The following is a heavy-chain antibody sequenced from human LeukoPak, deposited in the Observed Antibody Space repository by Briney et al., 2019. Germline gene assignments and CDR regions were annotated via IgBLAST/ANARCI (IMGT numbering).Heavy chain of an antibody. CDR1: GGSISSSSYY. V-gene: IGHV4-39*01. CDR2: IYYSGST. D-gene: IGHD3-3*01. CDR3: ARGCYDFWSGYLRRFHNWFDP. Sequence: SETLSLTCTVSGGSISSSSYYWGWIRQPPGKGLEWIGSIYYSGSTYYNPSLKSRVTISVDTSKNQLSLKLSSVTAADTAVYYCARGCYDFWSGYLRRFHNWFDPWGQGTLVTVSS. J-gene: IGHJ5*02.